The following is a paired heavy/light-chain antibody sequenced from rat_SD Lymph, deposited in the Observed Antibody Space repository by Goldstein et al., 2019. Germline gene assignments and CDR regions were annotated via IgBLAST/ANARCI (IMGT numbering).Light chain of an antibody. Sequence: DVVLTQTPPTLSATIGQSVSISCRSSQSLLDSDGDTYLNWLLQRPGQSPQLLIYSVSNLESGVPNRFSGSGSETDFTLKISGVEAEDLGVYYCMQATHAPYTFGAGTKLELK. J-gene: IGKJ2-3*01. CDR2: SVS. V-gene: IGKV2S27*01. CDR1: QSLLDSDGDTY. CDR3: MQATHAPYT.
Heavy chain of an antibody. Sequence: QVQLKESGPGLMQPSETLSLTCTVSGFSLTSNGVGWVRQPLGKGLVWMGTIWAGGSTNYNSAVQSRLSISRDTSKSQVFLKMNSLQPEDTGTYYCARHRNWEPSFDYWGQGVMVTVSS. CDR1: GFSLTSNG. D-gene: IGHD5-1*01. V-gene: IGHV2-72*01. CDR3: ARHRNWEPSFDY. CDR2: IWAGGST. J-gene: IGHJ2*01.